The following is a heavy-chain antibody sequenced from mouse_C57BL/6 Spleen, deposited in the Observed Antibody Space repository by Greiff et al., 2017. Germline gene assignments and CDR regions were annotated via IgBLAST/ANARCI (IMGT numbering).Heavy chain of an antibody. J-gene: IGHJ2*01. CDR2: IFPGSGST. Sequence: VQLQQSGPELVKPGASVKISCKASGYTFTDYYINWVKQSPGQGLEWIGWIFPGSGSTYYHEKFKGKATLTVDKSSSTAYMLLSRLTSEDSAVYFCAKAKRDLYSPFDYGGQGTTLTVSS. V-gene: IGHV1-75*01. D-gene: IGHD2-1*01. CDR1: GYTFTDYY. CDR3: AKAKRDLYSPFDY.